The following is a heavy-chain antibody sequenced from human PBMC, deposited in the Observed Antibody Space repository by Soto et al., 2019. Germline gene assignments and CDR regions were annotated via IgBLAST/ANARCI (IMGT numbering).Heavy chain of an antibody. CDR1: GGSISSGDYY. D-gene: IGHD2-15*01. CDR2: IYYSGST. CDR3: ASNQYCSGNRCYSYYKYGMDD. Sequence: SETLSLTCTVSGGSISSGDYYWSWIRQPPGKGLEWIGYIYYSGSTYYNPSLKSRVTISVDTSKNQFPLKLSSVTAADTAVYYCASNQYCSGNRCYSYYKYGMDDWGQGTTVTVSS. V-gene: IGHV4-30-4*01. J-gene: IGHJ6*02.